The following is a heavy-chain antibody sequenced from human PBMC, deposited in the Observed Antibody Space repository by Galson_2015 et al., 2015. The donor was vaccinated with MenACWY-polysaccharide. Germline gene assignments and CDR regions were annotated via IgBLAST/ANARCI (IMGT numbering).Heavy chain of an antibody. Sequence: QSGAEVKKPGESLKVSCKASGYTFTTYGISWVRQAPGQGLEWMGWITTSNGNTKYAEKFQGRVTMTTDTSTSTAYMEMTSLRSDDTAVYYCARVHMGFLDYWGQGNRVTVSS. V-gene: IGHV1-18*01. J-gene: IGHJ4*02. CDR3: ARVHMGFLDY. CDR2: ITTSNGNT. CDR1: GYTFTTYG. D-gene: IGHD3-10*01.